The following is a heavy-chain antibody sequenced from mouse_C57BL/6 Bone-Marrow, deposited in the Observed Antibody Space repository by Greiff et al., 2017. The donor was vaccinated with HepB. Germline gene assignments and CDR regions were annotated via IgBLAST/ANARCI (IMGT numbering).Heavy chain of an antibody. J-gene: IGHJ2*01. CDR1: GFTFSDYG. CDR2: ISSGSSTI. D-gene: IGHD2-1*01. CDR3: ARGYYGNYVFDY. V-gene: IGHV5-17*01. Sequence: EVNLVESGGGLVKPGGSLKLSCAASGFTFSDYGMHWVRQAPEKGLEWVAYISSGSSTIYYADTVKGRFTISRDNAKNTLFLQMTSLRSEDTAMYYCARGYYGNYVFDYWGQGTTLTVSS.